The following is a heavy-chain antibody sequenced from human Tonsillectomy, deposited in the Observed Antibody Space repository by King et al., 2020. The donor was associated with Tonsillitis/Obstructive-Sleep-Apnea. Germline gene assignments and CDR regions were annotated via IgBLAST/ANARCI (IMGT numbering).Heavy chain of an antibody. CDR2: ISGSGGST. Sequence: EVQLVESGGGLVQPGGSLRLSCAASGFTFSSYVMNWVRQAPGKGLEWVSGISGSGGSTYYADSGKGRFTISRENSKNTLYLQMNSRRAEDTAVYYCAKDPNYDFWSGYYFFDYWGQGTLVTVSS. V-gene: IGHV3-23*04. D-gene: IGHD3-3*01. CDR3: AKDPNYDFWSGYYFFDY. CDR1: GFTFSSYV. J-gene: IGHJ4*02.